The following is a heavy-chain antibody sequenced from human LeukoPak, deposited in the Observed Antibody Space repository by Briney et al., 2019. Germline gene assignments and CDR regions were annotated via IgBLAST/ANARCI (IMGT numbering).Heavy chain of an antibody. CDR1: GGSISSYY. V-gene: IGHV4-4*07. CDR3: ARGNSNFPANWFDP. Sequence: SETLSLTCTVSGGSISSYYWSWIRQPAGKGLEWIGRIYTSGSTNYNPSLKSRVTMSVDTSKNQFSLKLSSVTAADTAVYYCARGNSNFPANWFDPWGQGTLVTVSS. D-gene: IGHD4-11*01. CDR2: IYTSGST. J-gene: IGHJ5*02.